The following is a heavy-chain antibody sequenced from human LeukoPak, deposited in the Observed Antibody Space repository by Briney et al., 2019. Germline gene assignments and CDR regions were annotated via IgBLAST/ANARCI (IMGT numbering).Heavy chain of an antibody. CDR3: ARDYGATPTFFDY. CDR1: GFTFSSYA. D-gene: IGHD3-10*01. V-gene: IGHV3-30*04. J-gene: IGHJ4*02. CDR2: ISYDGSNK. Sequence: GRSLRLSCAASGFTFSSYAMHWVRQAPGKGLEWVAVISYDGSNKYYADSVKGRFTISRDNSKDTLYLQMNSLRAEDTAVHYCARDYGATPTFFDYWGQGTLVTVSS.